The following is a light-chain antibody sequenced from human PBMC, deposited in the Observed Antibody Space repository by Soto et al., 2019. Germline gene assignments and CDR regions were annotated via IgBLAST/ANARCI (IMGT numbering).Light chain of an antibody. CDR1: TSDVGGFDS. CDR2: EVS. CDR3: SSYTNSNTWL. Sequence: QSALTQPASVSGSPGQSITISCTATTSDVGGFDSVSWYQQHPGTAPRVIIYEVSNRPSGVSYRFSGSKSANTASLTISGLQADDEADYYCSSYTNSNTWLFGGGTKLTVL. V-gene: IGLV2-14*01. J-gene: IGLJ3*02.